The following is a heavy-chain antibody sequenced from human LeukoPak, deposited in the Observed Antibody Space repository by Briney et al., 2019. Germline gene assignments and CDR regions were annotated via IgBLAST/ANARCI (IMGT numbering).Heavy chain of an antibody. D-gene: IGHD6-19*01. Sequence: PSETLSLTCTVSGGSISSYFWTWIRQPPGKGLEWIGYIYYSGSTNYNPSLKSRVTISVDTSKNQFSLKLRSVTAADTAVYYCARGRESSGWYYFDYWGQGTLVTVSS. CDR2: IYYSGST. CDR1: GGSISSYF. CDR3: ARGRESSGWYYFDY. J-gene: IGHJ4*02. V-gene: IGHV4-59*08.